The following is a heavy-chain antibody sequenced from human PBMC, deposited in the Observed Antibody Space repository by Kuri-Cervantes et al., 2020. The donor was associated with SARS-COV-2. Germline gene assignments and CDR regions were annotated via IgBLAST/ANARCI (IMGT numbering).Heavy chain of an antibody. CDR2: INSDGSST. J-gene: IGHJ4*02. Sequence: GESLKISCAASGFTFSSYWMHWVRQAPVKGLVWVSRINSDGSSTSYADSVKGRFTISRDNAKNTLYLQMNSLRAEDTAVYYCARAYSSSYVLYFDYWGQGTLVTVSS. V-gene: IGHV3-74*01. CDR3: ARAYSSSYVLYFDY. CDR1: GFTFSSYW. D-gene: IGHD6-13*01.